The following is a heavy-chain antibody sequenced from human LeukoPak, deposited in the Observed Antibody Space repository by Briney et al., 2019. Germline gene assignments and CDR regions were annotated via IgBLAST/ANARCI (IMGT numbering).Heavy chain of an antibody. V-gene: IGHV1-2*02. Sequence: GASVKVSCKASEYTFTGYFMHWVRQAPGQGLEWMGWINPNSAATTYAQRFQGRVTMTRDTSISTVYMELSRLKSDDTAVYYCSRSYCSSTSCSIAFDIWGQGTMVTVSS. CDR1: EYTFTGYF. CDR3: SRSYCSSTSCSIAFDI. CDR2: INPNSAAT. J-gene: IGHJ3*02. D-gene: IGHD2-2*01.